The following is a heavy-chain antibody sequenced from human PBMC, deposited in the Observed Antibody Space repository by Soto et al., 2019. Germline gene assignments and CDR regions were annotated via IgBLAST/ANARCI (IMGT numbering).Heavy chain of an antibody. CDR1: GFTFSSYV. J-gene: IGHJ3*02. CDR3: AKDRAAAGIVSAFDI. V-gene: IGHV3-30*18. D-gene: IGHD6-13*01. CDR2: ISYDGSNK. Sequence: GGSLRLSCAASGFTFSSYVMHWVRQAPGKGLEWVAVISYDGSNKYYADSVKGRFTISRDNSKNTLYLQMNSLRAEDTAVYYCAKDRAAAGIVSAFDIWGQGTMVTVSS.